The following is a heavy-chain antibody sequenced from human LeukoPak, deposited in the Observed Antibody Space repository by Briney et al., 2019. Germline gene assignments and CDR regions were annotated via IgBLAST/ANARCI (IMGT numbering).Heavy chain of an antibody. V-gene: IGHV3-23*01. CDR2: ISDDGRST. Sequence: GGSLRLSCAASGFTFSSYGMSWVRQAPGKGLEWVSSISDDGRSTYYADSVKGRFTISKDNSKNTMYLQTNNLRAEDTAIYYCAKRVPYTSSSVYFDYWGQGTLVTVSS. J-gene: IGHJ4*02. D-gene: IGHD6-6*01. CDR3: AKRVPYTSSSVYFDY. CDR1: GFTFSSYG.